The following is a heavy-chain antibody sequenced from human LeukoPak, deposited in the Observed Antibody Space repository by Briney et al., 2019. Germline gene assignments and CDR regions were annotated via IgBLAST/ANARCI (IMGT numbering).Heavy chain of an antibody. CDR3: ARVAAGIGFFQH. CDR2: IHYSGST. Sequence: SETLSLTCTVSGGSISSSSYYWGWIRQPPGKGLEWIGSIHYSGSTYNNPSLNSRVTISVDTSKNQLSLKLSSVTAADTAVYYCARVAAGIGFFQHWGQGTLVTVSS. D-gene: IGHD6-13*01. V-gene: IGHV4-39*07. CDR1: GGSISSSSYY. J-gene: IGHJ1*01.